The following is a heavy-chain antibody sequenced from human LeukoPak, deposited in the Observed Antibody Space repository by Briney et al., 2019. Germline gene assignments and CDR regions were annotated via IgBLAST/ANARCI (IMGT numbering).Heavy chain of an antibody. CDR2: IYYSGSA. V-gene: IGHV4-61*01. CDR3: ARGQRRLDDY. J-gene: IGHJ4*02. CDR1: GGSVSSDSYF. Sequence: SETLSLTCTVSGGSVSSDSYFWTWIRQPPGKGLEWIGYIYYSGSANDNPSLKSRVTISLDTSKSQISLKLSSVTAADTAVYYCARGQRRLDDYWGQETLLTVSS. D-gene: IGHD1-1*01.